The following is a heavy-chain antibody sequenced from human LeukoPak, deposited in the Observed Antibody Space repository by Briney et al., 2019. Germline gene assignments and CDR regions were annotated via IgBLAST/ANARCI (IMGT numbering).Heavy chain of an antibody. CDR1: GYTFTSYG. Sequence: GASVKVSCKASGYTFTSYGISWVRQAPGQGLEWMGWISAYNGNTNYAQKLQGRVTMTTDTSTSTAYMELRSLRSDDTAVYYCARVWFGELFHYVDYWGQGTLVTVSS. CDR2: ISAYNGNT. V-gene: IGHV1-18*01. J-gene: IGHJ4*02. CDR3: ARVWFGELFHYVDY. D-gene: IGHD3-10*01.